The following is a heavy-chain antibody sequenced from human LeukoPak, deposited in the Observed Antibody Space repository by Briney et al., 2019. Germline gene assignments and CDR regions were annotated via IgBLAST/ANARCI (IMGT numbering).Heavy chain of an antibody. V-gene: IGHV4-61*05. CDR3: ARGKTYGGHKYYYMDV. CDR2: IYYTGST. Sequence: SETLSLTCTLPGYSISSGYYWGWIRPPPGKGLEWIGYIYYTGSTNYNPSLKSRVTISVDTSKNQFSLKLSSVTAADTAVYYCARGKTYGGHKYYYMDVWGKGTTVTISS. J-gene: IGHJ6*03. CDR1: GYSISSGYY. D-gene: IGHD3-10*01.